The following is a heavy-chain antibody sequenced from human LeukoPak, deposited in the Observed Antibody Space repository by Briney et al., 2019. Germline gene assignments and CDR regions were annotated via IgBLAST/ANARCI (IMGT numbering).Heavy chain of an antibody. CDR2: IIPIFGTA. J-gene: IGHJ6*03. D-gene: IGHD2-15*01. Sequence: ASVKVSCKASGGTFSSYAISWVRQAPGQGLEWMGGIIPIFGTANYAQKFQGRVTITADKSTSTAYMELSSLRSEDTAVYYCAGSCSGGSCYSGYYYYYMDVWGKGTTVTVSS. CDR3: AGSCSGGSCYSGYYYYYMDV. V-gene: IGHV1-69*06. CDR1: GGTFSSYA.